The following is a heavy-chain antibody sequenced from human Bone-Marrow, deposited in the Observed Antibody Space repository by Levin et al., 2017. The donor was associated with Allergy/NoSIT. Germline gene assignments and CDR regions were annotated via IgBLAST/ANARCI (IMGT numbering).Heavy chain of an antibody. Sequence: SETLSLTCTVSGASITSNYWSWIRQPPGKGLEWIAYVYYTGNTHYNPSLESRVTMSVDTSKSQFSLNLISVTAADTAVYYCARFANHDFWTGYYFDFWGQGALVTVSS. CDR3: ARFANHDFWTGYYFDF. CDR1: GASITSNY. J-gene: IGHJ4*02. CDR2: VYYTGNT. V-gene: IGHV4-59*01. D-gene: IGHD3/OR15-3a*01.